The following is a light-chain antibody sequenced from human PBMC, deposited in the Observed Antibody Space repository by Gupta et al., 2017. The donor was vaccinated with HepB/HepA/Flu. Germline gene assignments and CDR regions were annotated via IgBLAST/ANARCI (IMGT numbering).Light chain of an antibody. CDR1: NSDVGGYNY. CDR2: NVS. V-gene: IGLV2-14*03. J-gene: IGLJ1*01. Sequence: QSALTQPASVSGSPGQSITISCTGTNSDVGGYNYVSWYQQHPGKARKLMIYNVSDRPSGVSNRFSGSKSGNTASLTISGLQAEDEADYYCTSYTSSITYVFGTGTRVTVL. CDR3: TSYTSSITYV.